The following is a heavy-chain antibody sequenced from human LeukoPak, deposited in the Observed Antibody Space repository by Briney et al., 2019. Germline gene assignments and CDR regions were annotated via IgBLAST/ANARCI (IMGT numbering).Heavy chain of an antibody. CDR1: GFTFSNYG. CDR3: GRDRGWLRSVDY. Sequence: PGRSLRLSCAASGFTFSNYGMHWVRQAPGKGLEWVAIISYDGSNKHYADSVKGRFTISRDNSKNTLYLQMNGLRPEDTAVYYCGRDRGWLRSVDYWGQGTLVTVSS. CDR2: ISYDGSNK. V-gene: IGHV3-30-3*01. J-gene: IGHJ4*02. D-gene: IGHD5-12*01.